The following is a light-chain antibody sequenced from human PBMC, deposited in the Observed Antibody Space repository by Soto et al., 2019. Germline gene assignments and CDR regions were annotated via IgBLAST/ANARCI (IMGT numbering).Light chain of an antibody. CDR3: QHYDNLPPRLS. CDR2: DAS. V-gene: IGKV1-33*01. J-gene: IGKJ4*01. Sequence: QMTQSPSSLSASVGDRVTITCQASQDISTSLNWYQQKPGKAPNLLIYDASNLETGVTSRFSGSASGTDFILIISSLQPEDVATYYCQHYDNLPPRLSFGGGTQVEI. CDR1: QDISTS.